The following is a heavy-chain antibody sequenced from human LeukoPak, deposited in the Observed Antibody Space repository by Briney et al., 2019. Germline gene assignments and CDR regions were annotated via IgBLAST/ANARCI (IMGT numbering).Heavy chain of an antibody. Sequence: ASVKVSCKASGYTFTGYYMHWVRQAPGQGLEWMGWINPNSGGTNYAQKLQGRVTMTRDTSISTAYMELSRLRSDDTAVYYCARDYYGSGSYYAPFDYWGQGTLVTVSS. CDR1: GYTFTGYY. V-gene: IGHV1-2*02. CDR3: ARDYYGSGSYYAPFDY. D-gene: IGHD3-10*01. J-gene: IGHJ4*02. CDR2: INPNSGGT.